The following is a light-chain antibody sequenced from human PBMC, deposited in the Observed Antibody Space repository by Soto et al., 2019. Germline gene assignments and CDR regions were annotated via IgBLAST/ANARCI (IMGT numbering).Light chain of an antibody. Sequence: EMVWSQSSGTLSLSAGERATLSCRASQRVTSSNLAWYKQKPGQAPRLLIHGASTRATGIPDRFTGGGSGTDFTLTVTRLEPEDSAVYYCQQYETSPLTSGGGTKVDIK. CDR3: QQYETSPLT. V-gene: IGKV3-20*01. J-gene: IGKJ4*01. CDR1: QRVTSSN. CDR2: GAS.